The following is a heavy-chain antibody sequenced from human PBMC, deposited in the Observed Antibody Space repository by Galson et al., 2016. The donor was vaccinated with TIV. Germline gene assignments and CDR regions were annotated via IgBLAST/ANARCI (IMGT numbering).Heavy chain of an antibody. J-gene: IGHJ4*02. CDR3: ARDDGYTSGSDY. CDR1: GYTFSDYY. V-gene: IGHV1-2*04. Sequence: SVKVSCKASGYTFSDYYMHWVRQAPGQGLEWMGWINPNIGGTNYAQKFQGWVSMTRDTSINTAYMELSRLKSDDTAVYYCARDDGYTSGSDYWGQGTQVTVSS. CDR2: INPNIGGT. D-gene: IGHD6-19*01.